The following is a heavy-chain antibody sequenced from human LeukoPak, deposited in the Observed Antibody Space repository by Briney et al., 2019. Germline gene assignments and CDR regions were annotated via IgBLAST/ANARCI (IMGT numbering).Heavy chain of an antibody. CDR2: IKQDGSEK. J-gene: IGHJ4*02. CDR3: ARHATTYFDY. V-gene: IGHV3-7*01. Sequence: PGGSLRLSCAASGFTFSIYWMSWVRQAPGKGLEWVGNIKQDGSEKYYVNSVRAGFTISRDNAKNSLYLQMDRLRAEDTAVYYWARHATTYFDYWGEGTLVTVSS. D-gene: IGHD5-12*01. CDR1: GFTFSIYW.